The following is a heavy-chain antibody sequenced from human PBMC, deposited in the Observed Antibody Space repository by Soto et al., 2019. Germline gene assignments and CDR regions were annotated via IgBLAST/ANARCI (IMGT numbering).Heavy chain of an antibody. Sequence: VNVSCKXSGYTFTGYYMHWVRQAPGQGLEWMGWINPNSGGTNYAQKFQGWVTMTRDTSISTAYMELSRLRSDDTAVYYCARATTVTTFDYWGQGTLVTVSS. J-gene: IGHJ4*02. CDR3: ARATTVTTFDY. CDR1: GYTFTGYY. D-gene: IGHD4-17*01. CDR2: INPNSGGT. V-gene: IGHV1-2*04.